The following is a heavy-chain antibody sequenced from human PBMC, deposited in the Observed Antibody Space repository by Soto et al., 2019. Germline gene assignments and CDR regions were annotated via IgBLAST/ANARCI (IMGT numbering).Heavy chain of an antibody. J-gene: IGHJ6*02. CDR2: IYYSGST. V-gene: IGHV4-31*03. CDR1: GGSISRGGYY. CDR3: ARDWNGRWFGELLSPSFRDYGMDV. D-gene: IGHD3-10*01. Sequence: SETLSLTCTFSGGSISRGGYYPSRLRQHPRKGLEWIGYIYYSGSTYYNPSLKSRVTISVDTSKNQFSLKLSSVTAADTAVYYCARDWNGRWFGELLSPSFRDYGMDVWGQGTTVTVSS.